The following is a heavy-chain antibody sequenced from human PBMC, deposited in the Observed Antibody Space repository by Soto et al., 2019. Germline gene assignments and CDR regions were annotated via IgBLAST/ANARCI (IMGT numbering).Heavy chain of an antibody. CDR3: ARDIVATIYSDYYYYGMDV. J-gene: IGHJ6*02. CDR1: GGTFSSYA. Sequence: ASVKVSCKASGGTFSSYAISWVRQAPGQGLEWMGGIIPIFGTANYAQKFQGRVTITADESTSTAYMELRSLRSEDTAVYYCARDIVATIYSDYYYYGMDVWGLGTTVTVSS. D-gene: IGHD5-12*01. V-gene: IGHV1-69*13. CDR2: IIPIFGTA.